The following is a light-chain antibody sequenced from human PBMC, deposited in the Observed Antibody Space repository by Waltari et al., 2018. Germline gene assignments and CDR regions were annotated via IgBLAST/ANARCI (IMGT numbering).Light chain of an antibody. CDR2: WAS. V-gene: IGKV4-1*01. CDR3: QQYYSSPHT. Sequence: SDLYSSDNKNYLAWYQQKPGQPPKLLIYWASTRESGVPDRFSGSGSGTDFTLTISSLQAEDVAVFYCQQYYSSPHTFGQGTKLEIK. J-gene: IGKJ2*01. CDR1: SDLYSSDNKNY.